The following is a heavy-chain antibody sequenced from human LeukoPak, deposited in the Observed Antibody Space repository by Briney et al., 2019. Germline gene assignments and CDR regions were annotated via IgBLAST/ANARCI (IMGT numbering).Heavy chain of an antibody. V-gene: IGHV1-2*06. J-gene: IGHJ6*02. Sequence: GASVTVSCKASGYTFTGYYMHWVRQAPGQGLEWMGRINPNSGGTNYAQKFQGRVTMTRDTSISTAYMVLSRLRSDDTAVYYCARGVVVPAADYYYGMDVWGQGTTVTVSS. CDR2: INPNSGGT. CDR1: GYTFTGYY. D-gene: IGHD2-2*01. CDR3: ARGVVVPAADYYYGMDV.